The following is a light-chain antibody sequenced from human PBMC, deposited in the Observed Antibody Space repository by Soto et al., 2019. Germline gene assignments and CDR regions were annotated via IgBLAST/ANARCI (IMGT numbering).Light chain of an antibody. J-gene: IGLJ1*01. CDR2: EVN. CDR3: SSYAGSSNV. Sequence: QSVLTQPPSASGSPGQSVAISCTGTSSDVGGYNCVSWYQQHPGKAPTLMIYEVNKRPSGVPDRFSGSKSGNTASLTVSGLQAEDEADYYCSSYAGSSNVFGTGTKVTVL. CDR1: SSDVGGYNC. V-gene: IGLV2-8*01.